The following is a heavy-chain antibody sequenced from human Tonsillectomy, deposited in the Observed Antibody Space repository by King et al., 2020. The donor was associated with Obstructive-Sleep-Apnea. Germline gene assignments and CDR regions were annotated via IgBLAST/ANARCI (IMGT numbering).Heavy chain of an antibody. CDR2: ISYRGST. V-gene: IGHV4-30-4*01. CDR3: ARGSDQSYYCYGGDVDGMDV. CDR1: GGSISRDDYY. J-gene: IGHJ6*02. D-gene: IGHD4-23*01. Sequence: QLQESGPGLVKPSQTLSLTCNVSGGSISRDDYYWGWIRQPPGKGLEWIGYISYRGSTYYSPSLKSLINISVDPSKNQCSLKLSSVPAADTAVYYCARGSDQSYYCYGGDVDGMDVWGQGTTVTVSS.